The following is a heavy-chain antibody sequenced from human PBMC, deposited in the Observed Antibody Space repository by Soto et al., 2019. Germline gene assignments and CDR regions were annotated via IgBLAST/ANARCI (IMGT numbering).Heavy chain of an antibody. J-gene: IGHJ6*02. V-gene: IGHV3-30*18. Sequence: QVQLVESGGGVVQPGRSLRLSCAGSGFTFSGYAMHWVRQAPGKGLEWVAVISDDGFNKYYADSVKGRFTISRDNSKDTLYVQMNSLRAEDTAVYYCAKATRWTDYFYGVDVWGQGTTVTVSS. CDR1: GFTFSGYA. CDR2: ISDDGFNK. CDR3: AKATRWTDYFYGVDV.